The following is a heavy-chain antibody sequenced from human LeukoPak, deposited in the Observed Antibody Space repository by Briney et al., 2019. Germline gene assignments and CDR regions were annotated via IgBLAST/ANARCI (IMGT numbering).Heavy chain of an antibody. J-gene: IGHJ5*02. CDR3: ARHYGSAWFAH. CDR2: FNPRDSST. D-gene: IGHD6-25*01. Sequence: GESLQISCQTSGYIFTNYWLAWVRQLPGKGLEWVGIFNPRDSSTRYSPSFQGQVTFSADNSISTAYLQWSSLRASDTAIYYCARHYGSAWFAHWGQGTQVTVSS. V-gene: IGHV5-51*01. CDR1: GYIFTNYW.